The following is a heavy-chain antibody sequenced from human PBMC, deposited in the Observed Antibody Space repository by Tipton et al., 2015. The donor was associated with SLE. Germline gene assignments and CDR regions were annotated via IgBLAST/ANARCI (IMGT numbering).Heavy chain of an antibody. D-gene: IGHD3-16*01. CDR3: VRELVGGHFAY. J-gene: IGHJ4*02. Sequence: QLVQSGAEVRKPGASMKVSCKASGYTFTDYYIHWVRQVPGQGLEWMGIIIPSGGSTNYAQKFQGRVTMTRDTSTSTVYMELSSPTSEDTAVFYCVRELVGGHFAYWCQGTLVTVSS. V-gene: IGHV1-46*01. CDR1: GYTFTDYY. CDR2: IIPSGGST.